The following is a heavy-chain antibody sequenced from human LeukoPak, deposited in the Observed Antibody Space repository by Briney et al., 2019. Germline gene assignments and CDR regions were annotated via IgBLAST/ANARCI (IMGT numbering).Heavy chain of an antibody. CDR2: ISSSGRTI. Sequence: GGSLRLSCAASGFTFSSYEMNWVRQAPGKGLEWVSYISSSGRTIYYADSVKGRFTISRDNAKHSLYLQMNSLRAEDTAVYYCARWRSGPFDYWGQGTLVTVSS. CDR3: ARWRSGPFDY. CDR1: GFTFSSYE. J-gene: IGHJ4*02. V-gene: IGHV3-48*03. D-gene: IGHD3-3*01.